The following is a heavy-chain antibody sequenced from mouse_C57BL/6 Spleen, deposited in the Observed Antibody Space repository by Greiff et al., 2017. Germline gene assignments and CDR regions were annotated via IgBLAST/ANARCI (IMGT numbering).Heavy chain of an antibody. D-gene: IGHD1-1*01. CDR1: GSNIKDDY. Sequence: EVQLQQSGAELVRPGASVKLSCTASGSNIKDDYMHVVKQRPERGLWWIGWIDPENGDTESASKFQGKATIPAETSSNAACLQLSRLTSEDTAVYYRTTSDYGSSLFGYWGQGTTLTVSS. J-gene: IGHJ2*01. V-gene: IGHV14-4*01. CDR2: IDPENGDT. CDR3: TTSDYGSSLFGY.